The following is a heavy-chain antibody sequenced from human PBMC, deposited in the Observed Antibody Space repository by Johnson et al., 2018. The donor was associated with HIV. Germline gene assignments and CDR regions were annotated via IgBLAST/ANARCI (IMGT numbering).Heavy chain of an antibody. Sequence: EVQLVESGGGVVRPGGSLRLSCAASGFTFDDYGMNWVRQTPGKGLEWVSGITWNGVSTGYADSVKGRFTISRDNAKNSLSLQMNSLRAEDTALYSCARVRLSGSYQGDAFDLWGQGTMVTVFS. D-gene: IGHD1-26*01. J-gene: IGHJ3*01. CDR2: ITWNGVST. CDR3: ARVRLSGSYQGDAFDL. V-gene: IGHV3-20*04. CDR1: GFTFDDYG.